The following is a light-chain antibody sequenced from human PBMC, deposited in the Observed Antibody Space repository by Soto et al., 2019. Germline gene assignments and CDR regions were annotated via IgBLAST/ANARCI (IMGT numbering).Light chain of an antibody. Sequence: EIVLTQSPGTLSLSPGERATLSCKASQSVTSSYLAWYQQKPGQAPRLLSYAASSRASAIPDRFSGSGSGTDFTLTISRLEPEDFEVYYCHQYGTSPQTFGQGTKVDI. CDR2: AAS. CDR3: HQYGTSPQT. J-gene: IGKJ1*01. V-gene: IGKV3-20*01. CDR1: QSVTSSY.